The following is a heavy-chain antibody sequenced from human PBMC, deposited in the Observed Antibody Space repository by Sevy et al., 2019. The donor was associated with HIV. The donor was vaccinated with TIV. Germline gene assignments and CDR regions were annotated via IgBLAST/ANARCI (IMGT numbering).Heavy chain of an antibody. CDR2: IKSKTDGGTT. J-gene: IGHJ3*02. CDR3: TTVYYYDSSGYSGINDFDI. Sequence: GESLKISCAASGFTFSNAWMSWVRQAPGKGLEWVGRIKSKTDGGTTDYAAPVKGRFTISRDDSKNTLYLQMNSLKTEATAVYYCTTVYYYDSSGYSGINDFDIWGQGTMVTVSS. CDR1: GFTFSNAW. D-gene: IGHD3-22*01. V-gene: IGHV3-15*01.